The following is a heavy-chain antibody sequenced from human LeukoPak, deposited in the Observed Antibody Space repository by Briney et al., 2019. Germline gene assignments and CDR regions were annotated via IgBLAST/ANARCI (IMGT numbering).Heavy chain of an antibody. V-gene: IGHV3-21*04. D-gene: IGHD4-17*01. CDR3: AKSGYGDSAIFDY. J-gene: IGHJ4*02. CDR2: ISSSSSYI. CDR1: GFTFSSYS. Sequence: GGSLRLSCAASGFTFSSYSMNWVRQAPGKGLEWVSSISSSSSYIYYADFVKGRFTISRDNSKNTLYLQMNSLRVEDTALYFCAKSGYGDSAIFDYWGQGTLVTVSS.